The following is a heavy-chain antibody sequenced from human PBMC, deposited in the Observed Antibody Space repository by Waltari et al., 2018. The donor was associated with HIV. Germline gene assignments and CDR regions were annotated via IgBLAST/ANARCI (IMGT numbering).Heavy chain of an antibody. Sequence: QVQLQESGPGLVKPSEPLSLTCTVSGGSISSYYWSWIRQPPGKGLEWIGYIYYSGSTNYNPSLKSRVTISVDTSKNQFSLKLSSVTAADTAVYYCARYFSRYYDSSGGAFDIWGQGTMVTVSS. V-gene: IGHV4-59*01. D-gene: IGHD3-22*01. CDR1: GGSISSYY. J-gene: IGHJ3*02. CDR3: ARYFSRYYDSSGGAFDI. CDR2: IYYSGST.